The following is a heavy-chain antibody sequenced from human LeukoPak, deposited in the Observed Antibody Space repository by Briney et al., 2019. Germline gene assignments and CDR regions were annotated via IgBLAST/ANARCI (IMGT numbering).Heavy chain of an antibody. J-gene: IGHJ5*02. Sequence: PSETLSRTCTVSGGSISSYYWSWIRQPPGKGLEWIGYIYYSGSTNYNPSLKSRVTISVDTSKNQFSLKLSSVTAADTAVYYCARERVDYDILTGYYLRNWFDPWGQGTLVTVSS. CDR3: ARERVDYDILTGYYLRNWFDP. D-gene: IGHD3-9*01. V-gene: IGHV4-59*01. CDR1: GGSISSYY. CDR2: IYYSGST.